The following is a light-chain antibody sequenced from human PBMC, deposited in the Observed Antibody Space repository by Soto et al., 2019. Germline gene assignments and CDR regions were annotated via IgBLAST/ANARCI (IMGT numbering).Light chain of an antibody. CDR2: LEGSGTH. J-gene: IGLJ1*01. V-gene: IGLV4-60*03. CDR3: EIGNSYTHV. CDR1: SGHRDYI. Sequence: LVPTQSASASPSLGSSVKLTCTVSSGHRDYIIAWHQQQPGKAPRFLRRLEGSGTHKKGRRGPDCFSCSSSGANRCLTISTLPSEDEADYYCEIGNSYTHVFGSGTKVTVL.